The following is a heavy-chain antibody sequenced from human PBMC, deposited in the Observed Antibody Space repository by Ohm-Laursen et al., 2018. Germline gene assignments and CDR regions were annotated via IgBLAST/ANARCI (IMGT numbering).Heavy chain of an antibody. CDR3: AKFNADYP. Sequence: GSLRLSCAASGFTFSSYAMSWVRQAPGKGLEWVGRSRHKENNYSTVYAASARGRLTISRDESKNEMYLQMKSLKTGDTAVYYCAKFNADYPWGQGTLVSVSS. J-gene: IGHJ4*02. CDR1: GFTFSSYA. V-gene: IGHV3-72*01. D-gene: IGHD4-17*01. CDR2: SRHKENNYST.